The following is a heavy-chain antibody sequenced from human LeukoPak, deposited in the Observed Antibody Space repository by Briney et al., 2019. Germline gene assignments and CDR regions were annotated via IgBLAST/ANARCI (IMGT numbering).Heavy chain of an antibody. D-gene: IGHD4-17*01. V-gene: IGHV3-53*01. CDR2: IYNGGST. Sequence: GGSLRLSCAASGFTVSSNYMSWVRQAPGKGLEWVSVIYNGGSTYYADSVKGRFTISRDNSKNTLYLQMNSLRAEDTAVYYCARDLYGDYRLGDYWGQGTLVTVSS. CDR1: GFTVSSNY. J-gene: IGHJ4*02. CDR3: ARDLYGDYRLGDY.